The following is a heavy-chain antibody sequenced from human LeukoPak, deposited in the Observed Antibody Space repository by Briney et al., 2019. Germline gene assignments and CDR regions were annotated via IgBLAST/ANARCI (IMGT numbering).Heavy chain of an antibody. V-gene: IGHV4-59*01. J-gene: IGHJ6*03. CDR1: GGSISSYY. Sequence: SETLTLTCTVSGGSISSYYWSWIRQPPGKGLEWIGYIYYSGSTNYNPSLKSRVTISVDTSKNQFSLKLSSVTAADTAVYYCARVATLRRYYYYYYMDVWGKGTTVTVSS. CDR3: ARVATLRRYYYYYYMDV. D-gene: IGHD2-21*01. CDR2: IYYSGST.